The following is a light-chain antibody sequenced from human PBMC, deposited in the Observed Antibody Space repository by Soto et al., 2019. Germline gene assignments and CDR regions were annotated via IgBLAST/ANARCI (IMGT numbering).Light chain of an antibody. V-gene: IGKV3-20*01. CDR1: QSVSSSY. CDR3: QQYGSSPQT. Sequence: EIVLTQSPGTLSLSPGERATLSCSASQSVSSSYLAWYQHKPGQAPRLLIYDASNRATGIPARFSGSGSGTDFTLTISRLEPEDFAVYYCQQYGSSPQTFGQGTKVDIK. CDR2: DAS. J-gene: IGKJ1*01.